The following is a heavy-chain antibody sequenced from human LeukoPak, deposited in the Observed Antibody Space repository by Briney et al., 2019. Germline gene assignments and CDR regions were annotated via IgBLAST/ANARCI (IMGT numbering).Heavy chain of an antibody. CDR1: GFTVSSNY. Sequence: GGSLRLSCAASGFTVSSNYMSWVRQAPGKGLEWVSVIYSGGSTYYADSVKGRFTISRDNSKNTLYLQMNSLRAEDTAVYYCASPGAQIAAAPLDYWGQGTLVPVSS. V-gene: IGHV3-66*01. D-gene: IGHD6-13*01. CDR2: IYSGGST. CDR3: ASPGAQIAAAPLDY. J-gene: IGHJ4*02.